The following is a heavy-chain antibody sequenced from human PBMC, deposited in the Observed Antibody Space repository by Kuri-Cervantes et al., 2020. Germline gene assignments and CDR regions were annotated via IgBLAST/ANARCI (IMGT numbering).Heavy chain of an antibody. Sequence: SETLSLTCTVSGGSISSGGYYWSWIRQHPGKGLEWIGYIYYSGSTYYNPSLKSRVTISVDTSKNQFSLKLSSVTAADTAVYYCASTPGVVVPAAMGVGRDYFDYWGQGTLVTVSS. CDR2: IYYSGST. D-gene: IGHD2-2*01. V-gene: IGHV4-31*03. J-gene: IGHJ4*02. CDR3: ASTPGVVVPAAMGVGRDYFDY. CDR1: GGSISSGGYY.